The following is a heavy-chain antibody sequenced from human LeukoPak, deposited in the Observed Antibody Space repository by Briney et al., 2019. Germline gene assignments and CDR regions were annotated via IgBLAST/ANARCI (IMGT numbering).Heavy chain of an antibody. CDR2: ISSSSSTI. D-gene: IGHD2-21*01. CDR1: GFTFSSYS. Sequence: PGGSLRLSCAASGFTFSSYSMNWVRQAPGKGLEWVSYISSSSSTIYYADSVKGRFTISRDNAKNSLYLQMNSLRAEDTALYYCAKDLERFVVVPDAFDIWGQGTMVTVSS. V-gene: IGHV3-48*04. CDR3: AKDLERFVVVPDAFDI. J-gene: IGHJ3*02.